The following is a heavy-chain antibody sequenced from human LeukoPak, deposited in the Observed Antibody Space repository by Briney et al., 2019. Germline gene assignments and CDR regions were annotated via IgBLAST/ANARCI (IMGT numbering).Heavy chain of an antibody. D-gene: IGHD6-13*01. Sequence: ASVKVSCKASGYTFTGYYMHWVRQAPGQGLEWMGWISAYNGNTNYAQKFQGRVTITRDTSASTAYMELSSLRSEDTAVYYCARDRPKYSSSWYYYYGMDVWGQGTTVTVSS. CDR1: GYTFTGYY. CDR3: ARDRPKYSSSWYYYYGMDV. V-gene: IGHV1-3*01. J-gene: IGHJ6*02. CDR2: ISAYNGNT.